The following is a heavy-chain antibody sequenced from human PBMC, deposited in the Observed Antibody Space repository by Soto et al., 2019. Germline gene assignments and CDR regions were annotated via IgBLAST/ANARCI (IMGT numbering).Heavy chain of an antibody. CDR1: GGTFYTYA. CDR3: ANWVAGESYFDY. V-gene: IGHV1-69*01. D-gene: IGHD2-21*01. J-gene: IGHJ4*02. Sequence: QVRLVQSGAEVKKPGSSVTVSCKASGGTFYTYAFYWVRQAPGQRLELVGGIVPIFGTTNYAQKFQGRVSITADESTTTAYMELNTLTSDDTAVYYCANWVAGESYFDYWGQGTLVTVSS. CDR2: IVPIFGTT.